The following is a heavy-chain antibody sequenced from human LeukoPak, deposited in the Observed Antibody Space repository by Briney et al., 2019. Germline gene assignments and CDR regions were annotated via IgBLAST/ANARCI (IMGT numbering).Heavy chain of an antibody. J-gene: IGHJ4*02. D-gene: IGHD2-15*01. CDR1: GDSVTGYY. CDR2: IYKIGTT. Sequence: SETLSLTCTVFGDSVTGYYLTWARHPPGKGLEWIGHIYKIGTTNYNPSLKSRLTISADTSKNQFSLKLRSVTAADTAVYYCVIGVGWQPDYWGQGALVTVSS. V-gene: IGHV4-59*02. CDR3: VIGVGWQPDY.